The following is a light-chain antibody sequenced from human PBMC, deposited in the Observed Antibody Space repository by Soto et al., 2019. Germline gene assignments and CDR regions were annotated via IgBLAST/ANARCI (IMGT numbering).Light chain of an antibody. V-gene: IGKV3-15*01. Sequence: IVMPQTPATVSVFPVVTASLCSRPTRRVLSNLAWYQQKPGQAPRLVMYAAATRSTGIPATMSGSVACTTVTLTIISRQSEDDSAYYCRQHLDSPPITFGQGTRLEIK. J-gene: IGKJ5*01. CDR3: RQHLDSPPIT. CDR1: RRVLSN. CDR2: AAA.